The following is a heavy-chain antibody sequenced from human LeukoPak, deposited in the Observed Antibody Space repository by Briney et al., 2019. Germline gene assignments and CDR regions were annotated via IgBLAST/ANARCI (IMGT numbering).Heavy chain of an antibody. D-gene: IGHD3-22*01. Sequence: ASVKVSCKVSGYTLTELSMHWVRQAPGKGLEWMGGFDPEDGETIYAQKFQGRVTMTEDTSTDTAYMELSSLRSEDTAVYYCATAPRSYYYGSSGYDYWGQGTLVTASS. V-gene: IGHV1-24*01. CDR3: ATAPRSYYYGSSGYDY. CDR1: GYTLTELS. CDR2: FDPEDGET. J-gene: IGHJ4*02.